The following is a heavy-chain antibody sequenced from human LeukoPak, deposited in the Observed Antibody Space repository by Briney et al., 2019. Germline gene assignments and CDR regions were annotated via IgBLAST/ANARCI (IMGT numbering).Heavy chain of an antibody. CDR2: IKYDGSEK. Sequence: PGGSLRLSCAVSGFTFSNYWMNWVRQAPGKGLEWVASIKYDGSEKSSVDSVKGRFTISRDNAKNSLYLQMSSLRAADTAVYYCARDGIEAGLYLDLWGQGTLVTVSS. V-gene: IGHV3-7*01. J-gene: IGHJ4*01. CDR3: ARDGIEAGLYLDL. D-gene: IGHD6-13*01. CDR1: GFTFSNYW.